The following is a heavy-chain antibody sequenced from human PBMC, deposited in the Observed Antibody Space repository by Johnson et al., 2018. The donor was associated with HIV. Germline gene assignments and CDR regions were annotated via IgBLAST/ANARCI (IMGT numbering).Heavy chain of an antibody. J-gene: IGHJ3*02. V-gene: IGHV3-15*07. CDR2: IKSKTDGGTT. Sequence: VQLVESGGGLVQPGGSLRLSCAASGFTFSSYWMHWVRQAPGKGLVWVSRIKSKTDGGTTDYAAPVKGRFTISRDDSKNTLYLQMNSLKTEDTAVYYCTTEAPTLLRAFDIWGQGTMVTVSS. CDR1: GFTFSSYW. CDR3: TTEAPTLLRAFDI.